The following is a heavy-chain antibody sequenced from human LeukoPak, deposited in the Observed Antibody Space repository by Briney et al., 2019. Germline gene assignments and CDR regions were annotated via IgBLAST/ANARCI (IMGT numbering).Heavy chain of an antibody. V-gene: IGHV4-39*01. CDR1: GGPISRNNFF. D-gene: IGHD4-17*01. CDR2: IYYSGNT. CDR3: ATVGDNGGYYPFDY. J-gene: IGHJ4*02. Sequence: NASETLSFTCTVSGGPISRNNFFWGWIRQPPGKGLEWIGSIYYSGNTYYNPSLKSRLTIAVDTSRNQFSLKMSSVTAADTAVYYCATVGDNGGYYPFDYWGQGTLVTVSS.